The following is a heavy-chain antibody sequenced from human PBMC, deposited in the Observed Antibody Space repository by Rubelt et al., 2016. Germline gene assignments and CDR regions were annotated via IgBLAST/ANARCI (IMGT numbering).Heavy chain of an antibody. J-gene: IGHJ6*02. D-gene: IGHD3-9*01. V-gene: IGHV3-33*01. CDR2: IWYDGSNK. CDR1: GFTFSSYG. CDR3: AREAYYDILTGWGGMDV. Sequence: GFTFSSYGVHWVRQAPGKGLEWVAVIWYDGSNKYYADSVKGRFTISRDNSKNTLYLQMNSLRAEDTAVYYCAREAYYDILTGWGGMDVWGQGTTVTVSS.